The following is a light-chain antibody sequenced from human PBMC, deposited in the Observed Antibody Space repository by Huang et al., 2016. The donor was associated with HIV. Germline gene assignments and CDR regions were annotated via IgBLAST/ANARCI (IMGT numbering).Light chain of an antibody. Sequence: EIVLTQSPATLSLSPGERATLSCRASQSVSSYLAWYQQKPGQAPRLLIYDASNRATGIPARFSGSGSGTDFTLTISSLEPEDCAVYYCQQRSDRPPTFGPGTKVDIK. J-gene: IGKJ3*01. CDR3: QQRSDRPPT. CDR2: DAS. CDR1: QSVSSY. V-gene: IGKV3-11*01.